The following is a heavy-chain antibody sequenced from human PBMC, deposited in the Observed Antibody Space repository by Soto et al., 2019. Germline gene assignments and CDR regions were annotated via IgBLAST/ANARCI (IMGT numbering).Heavy chain of an antibody. J-gene: IGHJ4*02. CDR1: GGTFSSY. Sequence: QVQLVQSGAEVKKPGSSVKVSCKASGGTFSSYISWVRQAPGQGLEWMGRIIPILGIANYAQKFQGRVTITADKSTSTSYMDLSSLRSEDTAVYYCARLLYYDSSGYPLDYWGQGTLVTVSS. D-gene: IGHD3-22*01. V-gene: IGHV1-69*02. CDR3: ARLLYYDSSGYPLDY. CDR2: IIPILGIA.